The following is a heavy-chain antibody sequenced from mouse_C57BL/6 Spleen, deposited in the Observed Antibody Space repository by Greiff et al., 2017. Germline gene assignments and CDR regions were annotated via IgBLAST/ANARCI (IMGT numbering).Heavy chain of an antibody. D-gene: IGHD1-1*01. V-gene: IGHV1-69*01. Sequence: VQLQQPGAELVMPGASVKLSCKASGYTFTSYWMHWVKQRPGQGLEWIGEIDPSDSYTNYNQKFKGKSTLTVDKSSSTAYMQLSSLTSEDSAVYYCARLYYGSYFDYWGQGTTLTVSS. J-gene: IGHJ2*01. CDR1: GYTFTSYW. CDR3: ARLYYGSYFDY. CDR2: IDPSDSYT.